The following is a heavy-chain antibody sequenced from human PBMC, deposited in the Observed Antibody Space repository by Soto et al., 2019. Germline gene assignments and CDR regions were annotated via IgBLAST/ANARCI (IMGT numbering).Heavy chain of an antibody. D-gene: IGHD3-16*01. CDR2: IIPIFGTA. V-gene: IGHV1-69*13. CDR3: ARTRLGGRDAFDI. CDR1: GGTFSSYA. J-gene: IGHJ3*02. Sequence: SVKVSCKASGGTFSSYAISWVRQAPGQGLEWMGGIIPIFGTANYAQKFQGRVTITADESTSTAYMELSSLRSEDTAVYYCARTRLGGRDAFDIWGQGTMVTVSS.